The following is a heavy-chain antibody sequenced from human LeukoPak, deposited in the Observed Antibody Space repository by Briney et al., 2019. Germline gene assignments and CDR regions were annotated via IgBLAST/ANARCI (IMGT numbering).Heavy chain of an antibody. V-gene: IGHV4-34*01. CDR1: GGSFSGYY. Sequence: SETLSLTCAVYGGSFSGYYWSWIRQPPGKGLEWIGEINHSGSTNYNPSLKSRVTISVDTSKNQFSLKLSSVTAADTAVYYCASAHYKKVDWGRGTLVTVSS. D-gene: IGHD4-11*01. J-gene: IGHJ4*02. CDR2: INHSGST. CDR3: ASAHYKKVD.